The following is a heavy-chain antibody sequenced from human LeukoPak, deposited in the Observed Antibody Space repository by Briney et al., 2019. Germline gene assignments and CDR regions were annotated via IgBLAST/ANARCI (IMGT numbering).Heavy chain of an antibody. Sequence: SETLSLTCTVSGASISGYFWSWIRQPPGKGLEWIGYISSSGNTNYNPSLKSRVTISVDTSKNRFSLKLSSVTAAATAVYYCARFQYKAAFDIWGQGTMVTVSS. V-gene: IGHV4-59*01. D-gene: IGHD1-1*01. J-gene: IGHJ3*02. CDR1: GASISGYF. CDR3: ARFQYKAAFDI. CDR2: ISSSGNT.